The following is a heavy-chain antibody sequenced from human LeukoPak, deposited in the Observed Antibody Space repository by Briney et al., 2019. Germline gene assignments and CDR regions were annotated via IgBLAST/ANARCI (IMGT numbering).Heavy chain of an antibody. CDR3: AREFYYYDSSGYYENWFDP. Sequence: ASVKVSCKASGYTFTSYGISWVRQAPGQGLEWMGWISAYNGNTNYAQKLQGRVSMTTDTSTSTAYMELRSLRSDDTAVYYCAREFYYYDSSGYYENWFDPWGQGTLVTVSS. D-gene: IGHD3-22*01. CDR2: ISAYNGNT. J-gene: IGHJ5*02. CDR1: GYTFTSYG. V-gene: IGHV1-18*01.